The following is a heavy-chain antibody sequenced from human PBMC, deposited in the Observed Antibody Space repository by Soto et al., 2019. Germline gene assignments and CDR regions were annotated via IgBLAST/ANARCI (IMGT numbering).Heavy chain of an antibody. CDR1: GQTFNRYW. V-gene: IGHV3-7*03. Sequence: DVQLAESGGGLVQPGGSLRLSCVASGQTFNRYWMSWVRQAPGKGLEWVANIKQDGSEEYYVDSVKGRFTISRDNAKKILYLQMNSLRAGNTNMYYCGRTHCDYFSFDFYGRDVWGQGTTVIVSS. D-gene: IGHD2-21*01. J-gene: IGHJ6*02. CDR3: GRTHCDYFSFDFYGRDV. CDR2: IKQDGSEE.